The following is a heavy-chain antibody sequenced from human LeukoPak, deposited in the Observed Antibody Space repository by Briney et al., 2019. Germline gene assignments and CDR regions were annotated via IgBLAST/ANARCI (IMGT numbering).Heavy chain of an antibody. V-gene: IGHV3-23*01. D-gene: IGHD3-22*01. Sequence: GGSLRLSCAASGFTFSSYAMSWVRQAPGKGLEWVSAISGSGGSTYYADSVKGRFTISRDKSKNTLYLQMDSLRAEDTAVYYCAKDHYYDSSGYNDYWGQGTLVTVSS. CDR1: GFTFSSYA. CDR3: AKDHYYDSSGYNDY. CDR2: ISGSGGST. J-gene: IGHJ4*02.